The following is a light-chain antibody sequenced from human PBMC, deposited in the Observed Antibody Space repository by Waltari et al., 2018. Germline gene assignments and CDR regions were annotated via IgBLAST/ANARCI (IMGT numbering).Light chain of an antibody. J-gene: IGLJ2*01. CDR2: SDT. CDR3: AAWDDSLNGPV. Sequence: QSVLTQPPSASGTPGQRVTISCSGSSSNIGSNFVNWYQQLPGTAPKLLTYSDTRRPSGVPDRFSGSKSGTSASLAISGLQSEDEADYYCAAWDDSLNGPVFGGGTKVTVL. CDR1: SSNIGSNF. V-gene: IGLV1-44*01.